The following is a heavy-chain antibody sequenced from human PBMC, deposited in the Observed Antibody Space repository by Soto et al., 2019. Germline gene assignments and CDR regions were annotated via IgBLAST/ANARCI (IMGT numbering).Heavy chain of an antibody. CDR1: GFSLSTRALG. D-gene: IGHD2-8*01. CDR3: AHRHALRGFDI. V-gene: IGHV2-5*01. J-gene: IGHJ3*02. CDR2: IYWNDDK. Sequence: QITLKESGPTLVKPTQTLTLTCTFSGFSLSTRALGVGWIRQPPGKALEWLALIYWNDDKRYSPSLKNRLTITKDTSKNHVVLTMTNMDAVDTATYYCAHRHALRGFDIWGQGTMITVSS.